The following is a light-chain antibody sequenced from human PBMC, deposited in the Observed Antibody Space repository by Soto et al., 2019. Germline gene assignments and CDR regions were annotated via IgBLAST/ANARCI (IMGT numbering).Light chain of an antibody. CDR3: QQYDNWPPVT. CDR2: GAS. CDR1: RCVSNNY. Sequence: EIVLTHSPGTHSLSPWKRATLCSSSSRCVSNNYLAWYQQKHGQAPRLLIYGASTRATGIPARFSGSGSGTAFTLTISRLESADFAVYYCQQYDNWPPVTFGQGTKVDIK. J-gene: IGKJ1*01. V-gene: IGKV3-20*01.